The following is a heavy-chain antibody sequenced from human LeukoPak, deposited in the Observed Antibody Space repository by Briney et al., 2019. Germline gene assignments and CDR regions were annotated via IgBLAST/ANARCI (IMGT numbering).Heavy chain of an antibody. J-gene: IGHJ5*02. CDR3: AKGPIVVVPENWFDP. V-gene: IGHV3-21*04. CDR2: ISSSSSYI. D-gene: IGHD2-2*01. Sequence: PGGSLRLSCAASGFTFSSYSMNRVRQAPGKGLEWVSSISSSSSYIYYADSVKGRFTISRDNAKNSLYLQMNSLRAEDTAVYYCAKGPIVVVPENWFDPWGQGTLVTVSS. CDR1: GFTFSSYS.